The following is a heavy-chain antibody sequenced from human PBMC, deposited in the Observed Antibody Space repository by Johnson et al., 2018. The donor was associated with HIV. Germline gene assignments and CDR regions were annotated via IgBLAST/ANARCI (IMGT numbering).Heavy chain of an antibody. CDR1: GFTFSDYY. V-gene: IGHV3-30-3*01. CDR3: AREGTFCGGDCSDGIDI. J-gene: IGHJ3*02. CDR2: ISYDGSNK. D-gene: IGHD2-21*02. Sequence: QVQLVESGGGLVQPGGSLRLSCAASGFTFSDYYMSWIRQAPGKGLEWVAVISYDGSNKYYADSVKGRFNMSRDNSKNTLYRQMNSLRAEDTAVYYCAREGTFCGGDCSDGIDIWGQGTLVTVSS.